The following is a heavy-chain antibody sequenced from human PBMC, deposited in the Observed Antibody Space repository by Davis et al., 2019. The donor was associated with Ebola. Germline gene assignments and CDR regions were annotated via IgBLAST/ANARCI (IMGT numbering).Heavy chain of an antibody. V-gene: IGHV3-23*01. CDR3: ARTYYFDDSGYRNAFDV. D-gene: IGHD3-22*01. CDR2: LGTSADT. J-gene: IGHJ3*01. CDR1: GFIFSSYV. Sequence: GGSLRLSCAASGFIFSSYVMSWVRQAPGKGLEWVSTLGTSADTYYADSVRGRFAMSRDNSKNTLYLQMNSLRAEDTAVYYCARTYYFDDSGYRNAFDVWGQGTMVTISS.